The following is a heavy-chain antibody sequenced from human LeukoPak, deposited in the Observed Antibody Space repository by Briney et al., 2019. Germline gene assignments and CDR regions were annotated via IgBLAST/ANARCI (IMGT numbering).Heavy chain of an antibody. CDR1: GGSISSSSYY. J-gene: IGHJ4*02. V-gene: IGHV4-39*01. CDR3: ARRAKSNSGWSYYYFDY. Sequence: SETLSLTCTVSGGSISSSSYYWGWIRQPPGKGLEWIGSIYYSGGTYYNPSLKSRVTISVDTSKNQFSLKLSSVTAADTAVYYCARRAKSNSGWSYYYFDYWGQGTLVTVSS. CDR2: IYYSGGT. D-gene: IGHD6-19*01.